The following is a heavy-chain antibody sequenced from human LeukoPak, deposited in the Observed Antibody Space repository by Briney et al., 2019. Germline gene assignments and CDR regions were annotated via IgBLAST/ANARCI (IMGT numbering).Heavy chain of an antibody. D-gene: IGHD3-10*01. J-gene: IGHJ4*02. V-gene: IGHV3-30*04. CDR2: ISYDGSNK. CDR1: GFTFSSYA. Sequence: PGGSLRLSCAASGFTFSSYAMHWVRQAPGKGLEWVAVISYDGSNKYYADSVKGRFTISRDNSKNTLYLQMNSLRAEDTAVYYCARDVGLMVRGIDYWGQGTLVTVSS. CDR3: ARDVGLMVRGIDY.